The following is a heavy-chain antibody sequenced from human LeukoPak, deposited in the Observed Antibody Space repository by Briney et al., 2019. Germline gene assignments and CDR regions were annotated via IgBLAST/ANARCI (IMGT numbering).Heavy chain of an antibody. CDR2: MNHSGST. Sequence: SETLSLTCAVFGGSFSGYYWSWIRQPPGKGLEWIGEMNHSGSTYYNPSLKSRVTISVDRSKNQFSLKLTTVTAADTAVYYCARAFPFDDYGDPDAFDIWGQGTMVTVSS. CDR3: ARAFPFDDYGDPDAFDI. CDR1: GGSFSGYY. D-gene: IGHD4-17*01. J-gene: IGHJ3*02. V-gene: IGHV4-34*01.